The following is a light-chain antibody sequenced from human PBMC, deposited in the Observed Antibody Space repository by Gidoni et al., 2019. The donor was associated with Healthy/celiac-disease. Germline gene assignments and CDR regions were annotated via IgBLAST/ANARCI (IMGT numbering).Light chain of an antibody. CDR1: QGISSY. V-gene: IGKV1-8*01. CDR2: AAS. CDR3: QQYYSYPRT. Sequence: AIRMTQSPSSFSASTGDRVTITCRASQGISSYLAWYQQKPGKAPKLLIYAASTLQSGVPSRFSGSGSGTDFTLTISCLQSEDFATYDCQQYYSYPRTFXQXTKVEIK. J-gene: IGKJ1*01.